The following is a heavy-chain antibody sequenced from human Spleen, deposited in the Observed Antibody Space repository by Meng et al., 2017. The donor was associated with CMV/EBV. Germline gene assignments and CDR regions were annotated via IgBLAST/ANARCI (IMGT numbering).Heavy chain of an antibody. J-gene: IGHJ6*02. CDR3: ARNRYRKLRGIQRTAKVLGLDV. V-gene: IGHV3-66*02. Sequence: GESLKIVCAASGFDVSSSYISWVRQAPGKGLEWVTIINAGGSARYADSVRGRLTISRDNSRNTVYLQINSLRAEDTAVFYCARNRYRKLRGIQRTAKVLGLDVWGQGTTVTVSS. CDR1: GFDVSSSY. D-gene: IGHD3-10*01. CDR2: INAGGSA.